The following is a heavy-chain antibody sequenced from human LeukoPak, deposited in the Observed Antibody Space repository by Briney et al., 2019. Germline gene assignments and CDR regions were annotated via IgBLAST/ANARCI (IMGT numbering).Heavy chain of an antibody. CDR1: GGSFSGYY. D-gene: IGHD3-10*01. V-gene: IGHV4-34*01. Sequence: SETLSLTCAVYGGSFSGYYWSWIRQPPGKGLEWIGEINHSGSTNYNPSLKSRVTISVDTSKNQFSLKLNSVTAADTAVYYCARKDRYYYGSGSYGIDYWGQGTLVTVSS. CDR3: ARKDRYYYGSGSYGIDY. J-gene: IGHJ4*02. CDR2: INHSGST.